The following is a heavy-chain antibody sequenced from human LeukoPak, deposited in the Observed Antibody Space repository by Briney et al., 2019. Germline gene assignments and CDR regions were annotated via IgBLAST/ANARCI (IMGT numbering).Heavy chain of an antibody. Sequence: GGSLRLSRAASGFTFDDYAMHWVRQAPGKGLEWVSLISWDGGSTYYADSVKGRFTISRDNSKNSLYLQMNSLRAEDTALYYCAKGMIVVVPAAPFDYWGQGTLVTVSS. CDR3: AKGMIVVVPAAPFDY. J-gene: IGHJ4*02. CDR2: ISWDGGST. V-gene: IGHV3-43D*04. D-gene: IGHD2-2*01. CDR1: GFTFDDYA.